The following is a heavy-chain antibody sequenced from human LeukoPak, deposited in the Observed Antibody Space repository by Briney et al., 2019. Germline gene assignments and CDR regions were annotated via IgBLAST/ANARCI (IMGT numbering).Heavy chain of an antibody. CDR1: GGSISSGSYY. CDR2: LYPSGHI. D-gene: IGHD1-1*01. V-gene: IGHV4-61*02. CDR3: ARGNWITKFYFDY. J-gene: IGHJ4*02. Sequence: SETLSLTCTVSGGSISSGSYYWSWIRQPAGKGLEWIGRLYPSGHINYNPSLKSRVTISVDTSNNQFSLKLSSVTAADTAVYYCARGNWITKFYFDYWGQGTLVTVSS.